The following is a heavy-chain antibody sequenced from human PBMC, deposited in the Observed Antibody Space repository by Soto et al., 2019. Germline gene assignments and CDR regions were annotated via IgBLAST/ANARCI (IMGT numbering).Heavy chain of an antibody. V-gene: IGHV3-23*01. D-gene: IGHD3-9*01. CDR1: GFTFSSYA. CDR2: ISGRGSDI. CDR3: ARDGGFFDPRDYLAV. Sequence: GGSLRLSCAASGFTFSSYAMSWVRPDPGKGLEWISSISGRGSDIYYADSVKGRFTISRDNSKNTLYLHMNSLRAEDTAVYSCARDGGFFDPRDYLAVWAKGTTVTVS. J-gene: IGHJ6*03.